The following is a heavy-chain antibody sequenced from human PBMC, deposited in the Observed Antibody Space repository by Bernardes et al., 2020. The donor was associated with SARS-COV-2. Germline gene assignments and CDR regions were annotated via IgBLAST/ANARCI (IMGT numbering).Heavy chain of an antibody. CDR3: ARADSGSYFGSWGY. V-gene: IGHV3-30-3*01. D-gene: IGHD1-26*01. CDR1: GFTFSSYA. J-gene: IGHJ4*02. CDR2: ISYDGSNK. Sequence: GGSLRLSCAASGFTFSSYAMHWVRQAPGKGLEWVAVISYDGSNKYYADSVKGRFTISRDNSKNTLYLQMNSLRAEDTAVYYCARADSGSYFGSWGYWGQGNLVTVSS.